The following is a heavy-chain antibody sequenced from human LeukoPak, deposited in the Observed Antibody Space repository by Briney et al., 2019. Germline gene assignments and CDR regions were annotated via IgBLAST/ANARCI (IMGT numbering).Heavy chain of an antibody. CDR3: ANAQVFGTPHFEY. CDR2: ITAGGATT. Sequence: GGALRLSCAASGCTFNSYSMHWVRQAPGKGLDWVSSITAGGATTYYADSVKGRFSISRDNSKNTLYLQMNSLRVEDTAVYYCANAQVFGTPHFEYWGQGTLVTVSS. J-gene: IGHJ4*02. V-gene: IGHV3-23*01. D-gene: IGHD3-3*01. CDR1: GCTFNSYS.